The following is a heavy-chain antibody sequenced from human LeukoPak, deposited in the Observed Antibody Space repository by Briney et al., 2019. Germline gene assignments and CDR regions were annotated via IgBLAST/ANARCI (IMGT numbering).Heavy chain of an antibody. CDR1: GFTFSSYA. J-gene: IGHJ6*02. V-gene: IGHV3-30-3*01. CDR3: ARGARYYSAVEV. Sequence: PGRSLRLSCAASGFTFSSYAMHWVRQAPGKGLEWVAVISYDGSDKYYADSVKGRFTISRDNSKNTLNLQMNSLRAEDTAVYYCARGARYYSAVEVWGQGTAVTVSS. CDR2: ISYDGSDK.